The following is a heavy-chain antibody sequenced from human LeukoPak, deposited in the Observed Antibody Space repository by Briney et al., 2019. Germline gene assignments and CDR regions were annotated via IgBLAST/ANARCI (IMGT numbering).Heavy chain of an antibody. Sequence: GESLKISCKGSGYSFATYWIAWGRQMPGKGLEWMRIIYPGDSDTRYSPSFQGQVTISADKSISTAYLQWSSLEASDTAMYYCTRRMVSTEELDYWGQGTLVTVSS. CDR2: IYPGDSDT. CDR3: TRRMVSTEELDY. V-gene: IGHV5-51*01. CDR1: GYSFATYW. D-gene: IGHD5/OR15-5a*01. J-gene: IGHJ4*02.